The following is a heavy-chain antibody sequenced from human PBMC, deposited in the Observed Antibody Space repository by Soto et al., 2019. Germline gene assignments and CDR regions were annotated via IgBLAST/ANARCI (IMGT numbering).Heavy chain of an antibody. CDR2: INSDGSST. CDR3: ASMITGTTGDWGDY. Sequence: EVPLVESGGGLVQPGGSLRLSCAASGFTFSSYWMHWVRQAPGKGLVWVSRINSDGSSTSYADSVKGRFTISRDNAKNTLYLQMNSLRAEDTDVYYCASMITGTTGDWGDYWGQGTLVTVSS. V-gene: IGHV3-74*01. CDR1: GFTFSSYW. D-gene: IGHD1-20*01. J-gene: IGHJ4*02.